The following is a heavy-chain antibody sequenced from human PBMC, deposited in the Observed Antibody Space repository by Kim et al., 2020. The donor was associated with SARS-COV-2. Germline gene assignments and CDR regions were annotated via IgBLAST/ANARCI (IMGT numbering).Heavy chain of an antibody. CDR2: IWYDGSNK. CDR1: GFTFSSYG. V-gene: IGHV3-33*06. D-gene: IGHD3-16*01. CDR3: AKEASGAYIDY. J-gene: IGHJ4*02. Sequence: GGSLRLSCAASGFTFSSYGMHWVRQAPGKGLEWVAVIWYDGSNKYYADCVKGRFTISRDNSKNTLYLPMNSVRAQDTAVYYCAKEASGAYIDYWGQGTLVTASS.